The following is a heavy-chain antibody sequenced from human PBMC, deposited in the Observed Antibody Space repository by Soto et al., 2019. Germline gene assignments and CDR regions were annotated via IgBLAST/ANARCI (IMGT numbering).Heavy chain of an antibody. J-gene: IGHJ6*02. CDR2: IGTASDT. V-gene: IGHV3-13*01. Sequence: GGSLRLSCAAAGFTFSSYDMHWVRQPTGKGLEWVSAIGTASDTYYPGSVKGRFTISRENAKNSLYLQMNSLRAGDTAVYYCARQMVRGVLLGMDVWGQGTTVSVSS. CDR1: GFTFSSYD. D-gene: IGHD3-10*01. CDR3: ARQMVRGVLLGMDV.